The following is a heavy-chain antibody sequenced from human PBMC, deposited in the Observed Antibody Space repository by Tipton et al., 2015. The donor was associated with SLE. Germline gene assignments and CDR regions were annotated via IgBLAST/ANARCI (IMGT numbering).Heavy chain of an antibody. Sequence: TLSLTCSVYGDSLSGQYWSWIRQPAGKGLEWIGRIYTSGSTNYNPSLKSRVIISVDTSKNQFSLELSSVTAADTAVYYCARETEDTGWIHSRDYIYYYYYADVWGQGTTVTVSS. V-gene: IGHV4-4*07. CDR3: ARETEDTGWIHSRDYIYYYYYADV. CDR2: IYTSGST. CDR1: GDSLSGQY. J-gene: IGHJ6*03. D-gene: IGHD6-19*01.